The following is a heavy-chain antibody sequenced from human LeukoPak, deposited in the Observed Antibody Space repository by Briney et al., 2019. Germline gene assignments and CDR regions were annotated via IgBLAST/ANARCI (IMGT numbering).Heavy chain of an antibody. V-gene: IGHV4-59*01. J-gene: IGHJ4*02. CDR3: ARAPSSSWPFDY. Sequence: PSETLSLTCTVSGGSISSYYWGWIRQPPGKGLEWIGYIYYSGSTNYNPSLKSRVTISVDTSKNQFSLKLSSVTAADTAVYYCARAPSSSWPFDYWGQGTLVTVSS. D-gene: IGHD6-13*01. CDR2: IYYSGST. CDR1: GGSISSYY.